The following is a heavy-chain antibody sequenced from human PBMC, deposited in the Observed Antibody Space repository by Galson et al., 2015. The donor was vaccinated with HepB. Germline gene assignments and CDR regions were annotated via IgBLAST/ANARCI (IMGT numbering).Heavy chain of an antibody. Sequence: ETLSLTCSVSGDSVKSPRHFWAWIRRPPGKGLEYVGSMLYDGTTYLSPSLKSRLTLSMDGSKNRFFMKLTSVTAADAGVYYCARDQLGRTFWYFDVWGRGTLVAVSS. J-gene: IGHJ2*01. CDR2: MLYDGTT. D-gene: IGHD1-1*01. CDR1: GDSVKSPRHF. CDR3: ARDQLGRTFWYFDV. V-gene: IGHV4-39*07.